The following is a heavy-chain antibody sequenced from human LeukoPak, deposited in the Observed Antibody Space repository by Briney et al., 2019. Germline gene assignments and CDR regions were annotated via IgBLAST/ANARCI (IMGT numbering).Heavy chain of an antibody. V-gene: IGHV3-20*04. Sequence: GGSLRLSCAASGFTVSSNYMSRVLQAPGKGLEWVSGIKWDGGRTGYADSVKGRFTISRDNAKNSVYLQMNSLRAEDTALYYCARGSGSSWYFYFDYWGQGTLVTVSS. CDR1: GFTVSSNY. CDR2: IKWDGGRT. CDR3: ARGSGSSWYFYFDY. J-gene: IGHJ4*02. D-gene: IGHD6-13*01.